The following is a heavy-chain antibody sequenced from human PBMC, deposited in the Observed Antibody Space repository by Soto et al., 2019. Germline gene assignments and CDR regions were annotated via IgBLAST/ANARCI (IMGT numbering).Heavy chain of an antibody. J-gene: IGHJ4*02. V-gene: IGHV4-59*01. D-gene: IGHD3-22*01. CDR2: IYYSGST. CDR3: AKDTYYYSSSGYYVFDS. Sequence: PSETLSLTCTISGGSISGYGWSWIRQPPGKGLEWIGYIYYSGSTNYNPSLKSRVTISVDTSKNQFSLKLNSVTAEDTAVYYCAKDTYYYSSSGYYVFDSWGQGTLVTVSS. CDR1: GGSISGYG.